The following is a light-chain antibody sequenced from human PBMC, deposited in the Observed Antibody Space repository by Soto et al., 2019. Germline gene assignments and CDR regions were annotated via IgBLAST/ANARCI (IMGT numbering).Light chain of an antibody. CDR3: GTWDSSLSAFV. CDR1: SSNIGNNY. V-gene: IGLV1-51*01. J-gene: IGLJ1*01. CDR2: DNS. Sequence: SVLTQPPSVSATPGQKVTISCSGSSSNIGNNYVSWYQQLPRAAPILLIYDNSKRPSGIPDRFSGSKSGTSATLAITGLQTGDEADYYCGTWDSSLSAFVFGAGTKVTVL.